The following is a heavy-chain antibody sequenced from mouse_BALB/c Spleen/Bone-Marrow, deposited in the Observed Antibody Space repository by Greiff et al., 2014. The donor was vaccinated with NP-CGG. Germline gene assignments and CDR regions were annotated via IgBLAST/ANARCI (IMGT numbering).Heavy chain of an antibody. Sequence: VQGGESGAELMKPGASGMISCKATGYTFSDYWIGWVKQRPGHGLEWIGEILPGGGSTNYNENFKGKATFTADTSSNTAYMQLSSLTSEDSAVYYCAKGGHVMDYWGQGTSVTVSS. CDR1: GYTFSDYW. CDR2: ILPGGGST. CDR3: AKGGHVMDY. J-gene: IGHJ4*01. D-gene: IGHD1-1*02. V-gene: IGHV1-9*01.